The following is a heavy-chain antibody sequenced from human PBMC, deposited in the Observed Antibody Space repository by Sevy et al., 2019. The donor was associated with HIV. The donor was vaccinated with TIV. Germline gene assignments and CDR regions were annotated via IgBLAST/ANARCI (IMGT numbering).Heavy chain of an antibody. D-gene: IGHD1-26*01. Sequence: SETLSLTCTVSGGSITSLYWNWIRQPPGKGLEWIANIYYNGHINYNPSLKSRVTLSLDTSKNQFFLRLSSVTAADTAMYYCAGENAWGRDYSWGQGTLVTVSS. J-gene: IGHJ4*02. CDR2: IYYNGHI. CDR1: GGSITSLY. CDR3: AGENAWGRDYS. V-gene: IGHV4-59*08.